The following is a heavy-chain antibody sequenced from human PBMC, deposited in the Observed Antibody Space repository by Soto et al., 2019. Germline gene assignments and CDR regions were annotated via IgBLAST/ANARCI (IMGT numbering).Heavy chain of an antibody. Sequence: PSETLSLTCAVYGGSFSGYYWSWIRQPPGKGLEWIGEINHSGSTNYNPSLKSLVTIAVDTSKNQFSLKLSSVTAADTAVYYRARGSLLWFGEEGYWFDPWGQGTLVTVSS. CDR2: INHSGST. D-gene: IGHD3-10*01. CDR1: GGSFSGYY. J-gene: IGHJ5*02. CDR3: ARGSLLWFGEEGYWFDP. V-gene: IGHV4-34*01.